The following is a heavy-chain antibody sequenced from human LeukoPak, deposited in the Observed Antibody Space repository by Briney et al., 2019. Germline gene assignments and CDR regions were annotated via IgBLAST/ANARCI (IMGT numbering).Heavy chain of an antibody. V-gene: IGHV4-30-2*01. CDR2: IYHSGST. Sequence: SQTLSLTCAVSGGSISSGGYSWSWIRQPPGKGLEWIGYIYHSGSTYYNPSLKSRVTISVDRSKNQFSLKLSSVTAADTAVYYCARLDDWSPVWEPPFSWGQGTLVTVSS. CDR1: GGSISSGGYS. J-gene: IGHJ4*02. D-gene: IGHD1-26*01. CDR3: ARLDDWSPVWEPPFS.